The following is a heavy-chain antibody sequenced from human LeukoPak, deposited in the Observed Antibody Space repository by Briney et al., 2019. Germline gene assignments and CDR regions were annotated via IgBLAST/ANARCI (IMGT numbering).Heavy chain of an antibody. J-gene: IGHJ4*02. CDR2: IRYDGSNK. CDR1: GFTFSSYG. Sequence: PGGSLRLSCAASGFTFSSYGMHWVRQAPGKGLEWVAFIRYDGSNKYYADPVKGRFTISRDNSKNTLYLQMNSLRAEDTAVYYCAKDQDKRVGAGATTGLDYWGQGTLVTVSS. CDR3: AKDQDKRVGAGATTGLDY. V-gene: IGHV3-30*02. D-gene: IGHD1-26*01.